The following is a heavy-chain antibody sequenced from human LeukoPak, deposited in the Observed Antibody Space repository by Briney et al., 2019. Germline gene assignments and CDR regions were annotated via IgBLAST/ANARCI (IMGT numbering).Heavy chain of an antibody. CDR2: INHSGST. Sequence: SETLSLTCAVYGGSFSGYYWSWIRQPPGKGLEWIGEINHSGSTNYNPSLKSRVTISVDTSKNQFSLKLSSVTAADTAVYYCARGRRGAVAGRYDYWGQGTLVTVSS. CDR1: GGSFSGYY. D-gene: IGHD6-19*01. CDR3: ARGRRGAVAGRYDY. J-gene: IGHJ4*02. V-gene: IGHV4-34*01.